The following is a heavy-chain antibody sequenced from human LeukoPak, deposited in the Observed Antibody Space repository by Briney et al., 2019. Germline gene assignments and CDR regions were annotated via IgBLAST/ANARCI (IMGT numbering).Heavy chain of an antibody. D-gene: IGHD2-15*01. CDR3: ARARSGCRDVDYYYMDV. CDR2: IYYSGSA. J-gene: IGHJ6*03. CDR1: GGSLSRYY. Sequence: SETLSLTRTVSGGSLSRYYWRWLRQPPGKGLERIGHIYYSGSANYNPPLTSGVTISVDTSKHQFSLKLSSVTAADVAVYYCARARSGCRDVDYYYMDVWGKGTTVTVSS. V-gene: IGHV4-59*01.